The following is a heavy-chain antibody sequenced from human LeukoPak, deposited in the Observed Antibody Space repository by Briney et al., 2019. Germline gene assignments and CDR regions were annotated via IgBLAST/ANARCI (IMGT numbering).Heavy chain of an antibody. CDR2: ISSSSSYI. J-gene: IGHJ4*02. V-gene: IGHV3-21*01. CDR3: ARSLSIYYYDSSGYYY. Sequence: PGGSLRLSCAASGFSFSSYAMNWVRQAPGKGLEWVSSISSSSSYIYYADSVKGRFTISRDNAKNSLYLQMNSLRAEDTAVYYCARSLSIYYYDSSGYYYWGQGTLVTVSS. CDR1: GFSFSSYA. D-gene: IGHD3-22*01.